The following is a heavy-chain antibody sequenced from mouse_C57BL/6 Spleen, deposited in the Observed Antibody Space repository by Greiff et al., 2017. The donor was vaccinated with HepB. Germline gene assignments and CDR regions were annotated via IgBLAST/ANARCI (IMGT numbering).Heavy chain of an antibody. CDR3: ARGEVVVDY. CDR2: INPSSGYT. CDR1: GYTFTSYT. D-gene: IGHD1-1*01. J-gene: IGHJ2*01. Sequence: VKLQESGAELARPGASVKMSCKASGYTFTSYTMHWVKQRPGQGLEWIGYINPSSGYTKYNQKFKDKATLTADKSSSTAYMQLSSLTSEDSAVYYCARGEVVVDYWGQGTTLTVSS. V-gene: IGHV1-4*01.